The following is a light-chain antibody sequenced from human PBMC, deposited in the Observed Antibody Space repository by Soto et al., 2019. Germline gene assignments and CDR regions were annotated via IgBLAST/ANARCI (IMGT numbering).Light chain of an antibody. CDR3: SSYTSSSSLV. J-gene: IGLJ3*02. Sequence: QSALPQPASVSGSPGQSITISCTGTTSDVGGYTYVSWYQQHPGKAPKLIISEVSNRPSGVSHRFSGSKSGNTASLTISGIQPADEADYYCSSYTSSSSLVFGGGTKLTVL. CDR2: EVS. V-gene: IGLV2-14*01. CDR1: TSDVGGYTY.